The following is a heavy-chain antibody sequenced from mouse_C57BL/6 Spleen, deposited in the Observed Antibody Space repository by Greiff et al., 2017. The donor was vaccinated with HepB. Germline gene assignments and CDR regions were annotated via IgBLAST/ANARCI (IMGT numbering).Heavy chain of an antibody. CDR3: ARTYYGNYDAMDY. CDR1: GYALSSSW. V-gene: IGHV1-82*01. CDR2: IYPGDGDT. J-gene: IGHJ4*01. Sequence: VKLVESGPELVKPGASVKISCKASGYALSSSWMNWVKQRPGKGLEWIGRIYPGDGDTNYNGKFKGKATLTADKSSSTAYMQLSSLTSEDSAVYCCARTYYGNYDAMDYWGQGTSVTVSS. D-gene: IGHD2-10*01.